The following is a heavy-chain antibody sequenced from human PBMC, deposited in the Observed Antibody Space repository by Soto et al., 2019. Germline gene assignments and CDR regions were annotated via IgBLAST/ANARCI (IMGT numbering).Heavy chain of an antibody. J-gene: IGHJ4*02. CDR2: IWYDGSNK. V-gene: IGHV3-33*01. CDR1: GFTFSSYG. D-gene: IGHD4-17*01. CDR3: ARALHHPGGEMSSYSDY. Sequence: GGSLRLSCAASGFTFSSYGMHWVRQAPGKGLEWVAVIWYDGSNKYYADSVKGRFTISRDNSKNTLYLQMNSLRAEDTAVYYCARALHHPGGEMSSYSDYWGQGTLVTVSS.